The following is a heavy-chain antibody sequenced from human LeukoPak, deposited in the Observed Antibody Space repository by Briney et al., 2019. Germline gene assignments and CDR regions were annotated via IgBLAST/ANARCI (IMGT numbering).Heavy chain of an antibody. CDR2: ISWDGDST. CDR3: ARRAGAYSHPYDY. CDR1: GFTFDDYA. D-gene: IGHD4/OR15-4a*01. J-gene: IGHJ4*02. V-gene: IGHV3-43D*03. Sequence: QTGGSLRLSCAASGFTFDDYAMHWVRQAPGKGLEWVSLISWDGDSTYYSDSVKGRFTISRDNSKNTLYLQMNSLRAEDTAVYYCARRAGAYSHPYDYWGQGTLVTVSS.